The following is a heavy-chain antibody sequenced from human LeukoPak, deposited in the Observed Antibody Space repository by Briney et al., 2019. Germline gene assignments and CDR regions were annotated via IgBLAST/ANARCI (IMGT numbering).Heavy chain of an antibody. CDR3: ARDNGYGSSQPFDY. J-gene: IGHJ4*02. V-gene: IGHV1-69*06. CDR2: INPIFGTA. Sequence: SVKVSCKASGDTFTSYAISWGRQAPGQGLEWMGGINPIFGTANYAQKFQGRVTITADKSTSTAYMELRSMRSEDTAVYYCARDNGYGSSQPFDYWGQGTLVTVSS. D-gene: IGHD6-13*01. CDR1: GDTFTSYA.